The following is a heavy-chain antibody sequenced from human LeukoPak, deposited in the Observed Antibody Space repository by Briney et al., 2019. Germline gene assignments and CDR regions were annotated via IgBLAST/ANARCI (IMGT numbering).Heavy chain of an antibody. D-gene: IGHD3-10*01. J-gene: IGHJ4*02. V-gene: IGHV4-38-2*02. CDR3: ARGGYYYGSGSYYPFDY. Sequence: SETLSLTCTVSGYSISSGYYWGWIRQPPGKGLEWIGSIYHSGSTYYNPSLKSRVTISVDTSKNQFSLKLSSVTAADTAVYYCARGGYYYGSGSYYPFDYWGQGTLVTVSS. CDR1: GYSISSGYY. CDR2: IYHSGST.